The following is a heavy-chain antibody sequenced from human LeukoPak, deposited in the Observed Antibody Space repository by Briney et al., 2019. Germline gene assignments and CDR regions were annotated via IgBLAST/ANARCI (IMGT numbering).Heavy chain of an antibody. J-gene: IGHJ4*02. CDR2: INPSSDGT. Sequence: GASVKVSCKASGYTFTGYYMHWVRQAPGQGLEWMGWINPSSDGTNYAQRFQGRVTLTRDTSISTAYMVLSRLRSDDTAVYYCARDGSLDYWGQGTLVTVSS. CDR3: ARDGSLDY. CDR1: GYTFTGYY. D-gene: IGHD1-1*01. V-gene: IGHV1-2*02.